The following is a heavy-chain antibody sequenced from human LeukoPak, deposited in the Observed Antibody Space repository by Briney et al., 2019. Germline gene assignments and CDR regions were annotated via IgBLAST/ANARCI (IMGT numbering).Heavy chain of an antibody. CDR2: IYYRGST. Sequence: SETLSLTCTVSGASTTSSSYYWGRIRQPPGKGLEWIASIYYRGSTYYNPSLKSRVTISVDTSKNQFSLKLGSVTAADTAVYYCARHDAYRLSSSGWFPYWYFDLWGRGTLVTVSS. J-gene: IGHJ2*01. D-gene: IGHD6-19*01. CDR3: ARHDAYRLSSSGWFPYWYFDL. V-gene: IGHV4-39*01. CDR1: GASTTSSSYY.